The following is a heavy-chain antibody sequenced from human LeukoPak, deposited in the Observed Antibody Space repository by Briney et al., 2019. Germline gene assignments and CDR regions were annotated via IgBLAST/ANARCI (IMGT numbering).Heavy chain of an antibody. CDR3: ARERGGTGGSYDL. CDR2: ISSSSTII. CDR1: GFTFSNYE. D-gene: IGHD3-10*01. V-gene: IGHV3-48*03. J-gene: IGHJ5*02. Sequence: GGSLRLSCTVSGFTFSNYEMNWVRQAPGKGLEWVSYISSSSTIIYYADSVKGRFTISRDNAKDSLSLQMNSLRAEDTAVYYCARERGGTGGSYDLWGQGTLVTVSS.